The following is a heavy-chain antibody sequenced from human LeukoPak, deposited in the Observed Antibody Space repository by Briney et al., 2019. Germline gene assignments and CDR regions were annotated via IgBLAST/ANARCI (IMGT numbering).Heavy chain of an antibody. CDR2: VNPSDGST. CDR3: ARDRPGSYWYFDL. J-gene: IGHJ2*01. CDR1: GYTFTSYY. D-gene: IGHD3-10*01. Sequence: GASVKVSCKASGYTFTSYYIHWVRQAPGQGLEWMGIVNPSDGSTIYAQRFQGRVTMTSDTSTSTVYMEQSSLRSEDTAVYYCARDRPGSYWYFDLWGRGTLVTVSS. V-gene: IGHV1-46*01.